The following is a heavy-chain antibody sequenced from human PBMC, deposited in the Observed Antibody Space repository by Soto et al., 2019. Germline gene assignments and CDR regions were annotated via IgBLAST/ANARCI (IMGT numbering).Heavy chain of an antibody. D-gene: IGHD3-16*01. CDR1: GYRFTSSW. J-gene: IGHJ4*02. CDR3: TKGATSHFDS. CDR2: VYPSDSDV. V-gene: IGHV5-51*01. Sequence: PLESLKISCQGSGYRFTSSWIGWLRQMPGKGLEWLGNVYPSDSDVRYSPSFEGRVTISADNSINTAYLHLLNLKASDTAIYYCTKGATSHFDSWGQGTRVTVSS.